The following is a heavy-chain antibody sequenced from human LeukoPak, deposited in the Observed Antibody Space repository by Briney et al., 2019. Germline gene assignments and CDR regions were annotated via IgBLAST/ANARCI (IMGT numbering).Heavy chain of an antibody. V-gene: IGHV4-59*08. CDR2: IYYSGST. D-gene: IGHD4-17*01. J-gene: IGHJ6*02. CDR1: GGSISSYY. Sequence: SETLSLTCTVSGGSISSYYWSWIRQPPGKGLEWIGYIYYSGSTNYNPSLKSPVTISVDTSKNQFSLKLSSVTAADTAVYYCARLWGGDNYYYGMDVWGQGTTVTVSS. CDR3: ARLWGGDNYYYGMDV.